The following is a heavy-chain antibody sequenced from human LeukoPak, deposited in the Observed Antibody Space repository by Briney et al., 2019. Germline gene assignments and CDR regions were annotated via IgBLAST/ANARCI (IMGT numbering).Heavy chain of an antibody. D-gene: IGHD3-10*01. CDR1: GYAFTAYY. J-gene: IGHJ4*02. CDR3: ARDRTLIRGVATYYFDY. Sequence: ASVKVSCKSSGYAFTAYYMHWVRQAPGQGLEWMGWITPNSGGTNYAQKFQGRVTMTRDTSISTAYMELSSLRSDDTAVYYCARDRTLIRGVATYYFDYWGQGTLVAVSS. V-gene: IGHV1-2*02. CDR2: ITPNSGGT.